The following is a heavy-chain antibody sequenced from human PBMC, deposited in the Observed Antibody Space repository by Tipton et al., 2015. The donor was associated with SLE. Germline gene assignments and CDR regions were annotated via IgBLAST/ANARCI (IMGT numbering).Heavy chain of an antibody. CDR3: ARGGNYDFFRSPHAYFDY. CDR2: INKDGSDK. V-gene: IGHV3-7*01. CDR1: GFTFSSHW. J-gene: IGHJ4*02. Sequence: SLRLSCTASGFTFSSHWMSWVRQAPGKGLEWVANINKDGSDKNFLDSVRGRFTISRDNSKNSLDLQMNSLRAEDTAVYYCARGGNYDFFRSPHAYFDYWGQGTLVTVSS. D-gene: IGHD3-3*01.